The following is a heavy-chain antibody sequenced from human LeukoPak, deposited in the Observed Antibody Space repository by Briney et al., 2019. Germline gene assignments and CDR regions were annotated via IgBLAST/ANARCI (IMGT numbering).Heavy chain of an antibody. D-gene: IGHD5-24*01. J-gene: IGHJ4*02. Sequence: PGRSLRLSCTASGFTFGDYAMSWVRQAPGKGLEWVGFIRSKAYGGTTEYAASVKGRFTISRDDSKGIAYLQMNSLKTEDTAVYYCTKSRDGYRNQGHYWGQGTLVTVSS. CDR2: IRSKAYGGTT. CDR3: TKSRDGYRNQGHY. V-gene: IGHV3-49*04. CDR1: GFTFGDYA.